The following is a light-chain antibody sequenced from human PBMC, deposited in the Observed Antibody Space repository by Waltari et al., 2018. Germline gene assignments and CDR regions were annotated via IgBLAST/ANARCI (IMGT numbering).Light chain of an antibody. CDR1: QSVGRA. J-gene: IGKJ1*01. Sequence: EIVLTQSPGTLALSPGERATLSCRASQSVGRALAWYQQKPGQAPRLLIYDTSIRATGIPDRFSGSGSGTDFSLTISRVEPEDFAVYYCQMYVRLPVTFGQGTKVEVK. CDR2: DTS. CDR3: QMYVRLPVT. V-gene: IGKV3-20*01.